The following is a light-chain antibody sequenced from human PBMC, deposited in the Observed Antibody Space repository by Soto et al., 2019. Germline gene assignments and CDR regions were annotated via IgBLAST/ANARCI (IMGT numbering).Light chain of an antibody. CDR3: QQFNNYPHT. CDR1: QGISSG. J-gene: IGKJ2*01. V-gene: IGKV1D-13*01. Sequence: AIQLTQSPSSLSASVGDRVTITCRASQGISSGLAWYQQKPGKPPKLLIYDASSLQSGVPSRFSGSESGTDFTLIISSLQPEDFATYYCQQFNNYPHTFGQGTKLEIK. CDR2: DAS.